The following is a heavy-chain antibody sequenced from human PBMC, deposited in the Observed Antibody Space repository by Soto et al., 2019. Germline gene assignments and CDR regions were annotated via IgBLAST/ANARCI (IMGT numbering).Heavy chain of an antibody. CDR2: IYYSGST. Sequence: PSETLSLTCTVPGGSISSYYWSWIRQPPGKGLEWIGYIYYSGSTNYNPSLKSRVTISVDTSKNQFSLKLSSVTAADTAVYYCARHFTGALWGGWFDPWGQGTLV. J-gene: IGHJ5*02. CDR1: GGSISSYY. CDR3: ARHFTGALWGGWFDP. V-gene: IGHV4-59*08. D-gene: IGHD3-9*01.